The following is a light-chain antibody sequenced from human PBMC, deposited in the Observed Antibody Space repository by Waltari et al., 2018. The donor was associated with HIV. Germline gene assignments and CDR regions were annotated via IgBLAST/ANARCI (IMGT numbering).Light chain of an antibody. Sequence: QSALHQPASGSGSPGQSLTISCTVTSLYIGAYKYVTWYQQHPDKTHTLIIYDVSTPPSGVSHLFSGSKFGNTASLTISGLQSEDEADYHCCAYAGPTGLSEVFGGGTKVTVL. J-gene: IGLJ2*01. CDR3: CAYAGPTGLSEV. CDR2: DVS. V-gene: IGLV2-23*02. CDR1: SLYIGAYKY.